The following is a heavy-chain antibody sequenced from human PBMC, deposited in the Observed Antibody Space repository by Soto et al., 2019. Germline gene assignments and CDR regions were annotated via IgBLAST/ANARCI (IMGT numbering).Heavy chain of an antibody. Sequence: SGPTLVNPTHTLTLACTFSGFSLDTSPTGVGWIRQPPGKPLGWQGLIFWDDDKRYRPSLPRGLTITKDTSKTQRDIKNNDMDPMDTATYCCIRTDYIFGADGTDYWGQGALVTVSS. CDR1: GFSLDTSPTG. V-gene: IGHV2-5*02. J-gene: IGHJ4*02. CDR3: IRTDYIFGADGTDY. CDR2: IFWDDDK. D-gene: IGHD6-13*01.